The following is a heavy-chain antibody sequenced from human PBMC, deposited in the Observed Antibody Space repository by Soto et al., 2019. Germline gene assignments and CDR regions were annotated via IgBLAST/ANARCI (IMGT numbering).Heavy chain of an antibody. V-gene: IGHV3-11*01. CDR2: ISSSGSTI. Sequence: VGSLRLSCAASGFTFSDYYMSWIRQAPGKGLEWVSYISSSGSTIYYADSVKGRFTISRDNAKNSLYLQMNRLRAEDTAVYYFARDPDGPDSSLSWAITDDWGQGALVRVSS. CDR3: ARDPDGPDSSLSWAITDD. CDR1: GFTFSDYY. J-gene: IGHJ4*02. D-gene: IGHD6-6*01.